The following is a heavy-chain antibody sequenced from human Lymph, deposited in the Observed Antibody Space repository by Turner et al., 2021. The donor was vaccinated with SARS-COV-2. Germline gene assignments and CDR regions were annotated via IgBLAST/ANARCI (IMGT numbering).Heavy chain of an antibody. CDR1: GFTFSTYA. CDR2: ISYDGSKK. V-gene: IGHV3-30*04. D-gene: IGHD3-10*01. Sequence: QVQLGESGGGVVQPGRSLRLSWAAAGFTFSTYAMYWVRQAPGKGVEWVAVISYDGSKKYYADSVKGRFTISRDNSKNTLYLQMNSLRAEDTAVYYCARYASGGYFYYGMDVWGQGTTVTVSS. J-gene: IGHJ6*02. CDR3: ARYASGGYFYYGMDV.